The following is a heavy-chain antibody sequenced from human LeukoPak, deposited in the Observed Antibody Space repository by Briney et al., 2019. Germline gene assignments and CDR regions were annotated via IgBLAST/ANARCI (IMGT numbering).Heavy chain of an antibody. J-gene: IGHJ4*02. Sequence: SETLSLTCTVSGGTFNSINTYYWSWIRQPAGKGLGWIGYFYYCVTTIYNPSLKSRLTISLHPSKSQFSLKVSSVTAADTAVYYCARARTRGNNWYFDYWGQGPLVTVSS. CDR3: ARARTRGNNWYFDY. D-gene: IGHD1-1*01. CDR1: GGTFNSINTYY. CDR2: FYYCVTT. V-gene: IGHV4-59*01.